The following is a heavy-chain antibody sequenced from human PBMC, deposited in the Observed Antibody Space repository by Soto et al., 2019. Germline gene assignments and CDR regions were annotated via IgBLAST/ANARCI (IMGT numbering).Heavy chain of an antibody. Sequence: QVQLVESGGGVVQTGRSLRLSCAASGFTFSSYAMHWVRQAPGKGLEWVAVISYDGSNKYYADSVKGRFTISRDNSKNTLYLQMNSLRAEDTAVYYCAAAYGDYHSRFDYWGQGTLVTVSS. D-gene: IGHD4-17*01. V-gene: IGHV3-30-3*01. CDR1: GFTFSSYA. CDR3: AAAYGDYHSRFDY. CDR2: ISYDGSNK. J-gene: IGHJ4*02.